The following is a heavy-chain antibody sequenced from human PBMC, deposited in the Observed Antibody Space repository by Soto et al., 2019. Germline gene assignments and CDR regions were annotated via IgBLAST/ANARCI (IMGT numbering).Heavy chain of an antibody. D-gene: IGHD3-10*01. CDR2: IYYSGST. Sequence: SETLSLTCTVSGGSISSFYWRWIRQPPGKGLEWIGYIYYSGSTNYNPSLKSRVAISVDTSKNQFSLKLSSVTAADTAVYYCARTTHYGSGIIWFDPWGQGTLVTVSS. V-gene: IGHV4-59*08. J-gene: IGHJ5*02. CDR3: ARTTHYGSGIIWFDP. CDR1: GGSISSFY.